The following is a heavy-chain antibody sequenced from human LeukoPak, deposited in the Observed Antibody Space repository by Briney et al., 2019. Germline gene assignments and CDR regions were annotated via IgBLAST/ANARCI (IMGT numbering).Heavy chain of an antibody. J-gene: IGHJ3*02. V-gene: IGHV3-74*01. CDR1: GFTFSGYW. Sequence: PGGSLRLSCAASGFTFSGYWMHWVRQAPGKGLVWVSHINIDGGSTSYADSVKGRFTISRDNAKNTLYLQVNSLRAEDTAVYYCARVYRIAIDGLDAFDIWGQGTMVTVSS. CDR3: ARVYRIAIDGLDAFDI. CDR2: INIDGGST. D-gene: IGHD6-13*01.